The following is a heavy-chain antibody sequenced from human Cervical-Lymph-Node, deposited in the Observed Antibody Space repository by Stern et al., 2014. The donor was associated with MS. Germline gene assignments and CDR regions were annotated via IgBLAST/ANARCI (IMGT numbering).Heavy chain of an antibody. J-gene: IGHJ4*02. CDR2: IYYSGST. V-gene: IGHV4-61*01. CDR1: GGSVSSGSYY. D-gene: IGHD4-23*01. CDR3: ARAPYGGGPFDY. Sequence: QVQLVESGPGLVKPSETLSLTCTVSGGSVSSGSYYWSWIRQPPGKGLEWIGYIYYSGSTNYNPSLKSRVTISVDTSKNQFSLKLSSVTAADTAVYYCARAPYGGGPFDYWGQGTLVTVSS.